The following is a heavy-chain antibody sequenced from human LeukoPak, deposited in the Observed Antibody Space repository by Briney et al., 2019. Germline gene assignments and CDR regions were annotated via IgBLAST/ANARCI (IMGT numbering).Heavy chain of an antibody. CDR3: ARDVAARQGFDY. J-gene: IGHJ4*02. D-gene: IGHD6-6*01. CDR1: GVSISDYY. V-gene: IGHV4-4*07. Sequence: SETLSLTCTVSGVSISDYYWSWIRQPAGKGLEWIGRIYTGGTTNSNPSLKSRVTMSVDTFKNQFSLKLSSVTAADTAVYYCARDVAARQGFDYWGQGTLVTVSS. CDR2: IYTGGTT.